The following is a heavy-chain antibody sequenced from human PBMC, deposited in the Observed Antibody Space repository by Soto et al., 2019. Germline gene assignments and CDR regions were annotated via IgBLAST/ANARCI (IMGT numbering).Heavy chain of an antibody. V-gene: IGHV4-39*01. J-gene: IGHJ5*02. CDR1: GGSISSSSYY. D-gene: IGHD6-19*01. Sequence: QLQLQESGPGLVKPSETLSLTCTVSGGSISSSSYYWGWIRQPPGKGLEWIGSIYYSGSTYYNPSLKSRVTISVDTSKNQFSLKLSSVTAADTAVYYCARHQGLRRGRGWWFDPWGQGTLVTVSS. CDR2: IYYSGST. CDR3: ARHQGLRRGRGWWFDP.